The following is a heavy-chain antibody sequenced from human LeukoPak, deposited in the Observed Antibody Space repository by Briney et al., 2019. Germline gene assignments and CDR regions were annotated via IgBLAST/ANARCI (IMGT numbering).Heavy chain of an antibody. CDR3: ASISGSYFFDY. CDR1: GGSVSSGNYY. V-gene: IGHV4-61*01. Sequence: SETLSLTCTVSGGSVSSGNYYWSWIRQPPGKGLDWIGYIYYSGSTNYNPSLKSRVTVSVDTSKNQFSLRLSSVTAADTAVYYCASISGSYFFDYWGQGTLVTVSS. J-gene: IGHJ4*02. CDR2: IYYSGST. D-gene: IGHD1-26*01.